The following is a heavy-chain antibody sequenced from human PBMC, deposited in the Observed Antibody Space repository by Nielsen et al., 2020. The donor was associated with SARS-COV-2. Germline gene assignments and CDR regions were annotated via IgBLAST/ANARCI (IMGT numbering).Heavy chain of an antibody. Sequence: GESLKISCKGSGYSFTSYWISWVRQMPGKGLEWMGRIDPSDSYTNYSPSFQGHVTISADKSISTAYLQWSSLKASDTAMYYCARARLEYSSSSEFYYYYGMDVWGQGTTVTVSS. D-gene: IGHD6-6*01. CDR2: IDPSDSYT. J-gene: IGHJ6*02. V-gene: IGHV5-10-1*01. CDR1: GYSFTSYW. CDR3: ARARLEYSSSSEFYYYYGMDV.